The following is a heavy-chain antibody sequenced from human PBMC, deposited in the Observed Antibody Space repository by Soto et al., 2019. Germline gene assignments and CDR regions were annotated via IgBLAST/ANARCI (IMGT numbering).Heavy chain of an antibody. V-gene: IGHV1-18*01. D-gene: IGHD2-15*01. CDR3: AREYCSDGICYGLAY. Sequence: ASVKVSCKASGYTFTTFGISWVRRAPGQGLEWMGWISAYNGNTNYAQNLQGRVTMTTDTPTSTAYMELRSLRSDDTAVYFCAREYCSDGICYGLAYWGQGTLVTVSS. CDR1: GYTFTTFG. CDR2: ISAYNGNT. J-gene: IGHJ4*02.